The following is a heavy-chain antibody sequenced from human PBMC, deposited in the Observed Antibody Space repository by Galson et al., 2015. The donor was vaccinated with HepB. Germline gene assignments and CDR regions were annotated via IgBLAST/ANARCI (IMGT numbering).Heavy chain of an antibody. V-gene: IGHV1-69*13. CDR3: ALARDPNPTYYSSVNYGMDV. CDR1: GGTFSKYA. J-gene: IGHJ6*02. CDR2: IIPFFGTP. D-gene: IGHD2-2*01. Sequence: SVKVSCKASGGTFSKYAITWVRQAPGQGLEWMGGIIPFFGTPIYAQRFQGRVTITADESTTTAHMELSSLRSDDTAVFYCALARDPNPTYYSSVNYGMDVWGQGTTVTVYS.